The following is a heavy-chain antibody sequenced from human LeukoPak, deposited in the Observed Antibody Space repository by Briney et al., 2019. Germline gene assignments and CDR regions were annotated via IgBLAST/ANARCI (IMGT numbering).Heavy chain of an antibody. D-gene: IGHD3-3*01. V-gene: IGHV1-69*04. CDR2: IIPILGIA. CDR3: ARRGPEGRFLEWLPLDY. CDR1: GGTFSSYA. Sequence: SVKVSCKASGGTFSSYAISWVRQAPGQGLEWMGRIIPILGIANYAQKFQGRVTITADKSTSTAYMELSSLRSEDTAVYYCARRGPEGRFLEWLPLDYWGQGTLVTVSS. J-gene: IGHJ4*02.